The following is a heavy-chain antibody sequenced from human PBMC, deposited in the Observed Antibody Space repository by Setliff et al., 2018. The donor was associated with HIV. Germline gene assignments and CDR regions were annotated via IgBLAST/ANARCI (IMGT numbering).Heavy chain of an antibody. Sequence: GGSLRLSCAASRFTFSTSWMTWVRQAPGKGLEWVANIKEDGSAKYYLDSVKGRFTISRDNAKNSLYLEMNSLRAEDTAVYYCARDSGYNSFDYWGQGTLVTV. CDR3: ARDSGYNSFDY. J-gene: IGHJ4*02. CDR1: RFTFSTSW. CDR2: IKEDGSAK. D-gene: IGHD2-2*02. V-gene: IGHV3-7*03.